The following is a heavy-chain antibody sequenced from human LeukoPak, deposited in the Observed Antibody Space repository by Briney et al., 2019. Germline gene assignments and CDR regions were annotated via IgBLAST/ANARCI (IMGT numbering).Heavy chain of an antibody. CDR1: GFTFSSYG. V-gene: IGHV3-13*01. Sequence: GGSLRLSCAASGFTFSSYGMHWVRQATGKGLEWVSGIGTAGDTYYPGPVKGRFTISRENAKNSLYLQMNSLRAGDTAVYYCARAQGSGWYDYWGQGTLVTVSS. D-gene: IGHD6-19*01. CDR3: ARAQGSGWYDY. J-gene: IGHJ4*02. CDR2: IGTAGDT.